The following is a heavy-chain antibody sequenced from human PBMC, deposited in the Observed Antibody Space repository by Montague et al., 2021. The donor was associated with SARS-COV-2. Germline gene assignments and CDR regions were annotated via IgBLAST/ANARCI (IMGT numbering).Heavy chain of an antibody. CDR3: ARQRRILTGYYDSFDH. Sequence: SETLSLTCTVSAGSINSDNYYWGWIRQPPGQGLEWIGTIYYNGRTYYNPSLKSRVTISLDTPKNQFSLMLSSVSVADTAVFYCARQRRILTGYYDSFDHWGQGTLVSVSS. D-gene: IGHD3-9*01. J-gene: IGHJ4*02. V-gene: IGHV4-39*01. CDR2: IYYNGRT. CDR1: AGSINSDNYY.